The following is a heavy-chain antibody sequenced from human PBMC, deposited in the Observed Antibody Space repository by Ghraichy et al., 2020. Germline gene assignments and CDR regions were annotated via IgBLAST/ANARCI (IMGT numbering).Heavy chain of an antibody. Sequence: GGSLRLSCSTSGFTFSEYHMHWVRQPPGKGLEWVAFVAFNEEREKYSDSVKGRITASRDNSKNTVYLQMNSLRLEDTAVYFCARDMRWGFWDWGQGTLVTVSS. CDR1: GFTFSEYH. J-gene: IGHJ4*02. V-gene: IGHV3-30*02. CDR3: ARDMRWGFWD. D-gene: IGHD5-24*01. CDR2: VAFNEERE.